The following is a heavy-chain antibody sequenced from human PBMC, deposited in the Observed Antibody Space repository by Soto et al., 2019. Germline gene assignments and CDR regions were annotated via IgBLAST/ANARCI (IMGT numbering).Heavy chain of an antibody. CDR3: AQSVTIALRGGWGRGASYYYYGMDV. J-gene: IGHJ6*02. V-gene: IGHV3-23*01. Sequence: EVQLLESGGGLVQPGGSLRLSCAASGSGFTLSSHGLNWVRQAPGKGQEWVSGISDSGAGTYYSDSVKGRFTVSRDNFKNTLYLQMNSLRADDTAVYYCAQSVTIALRGGWGRGASYYYYGMDVWGLGTTVTVS. CDR2: ISDSGAGT. CDR1: GSGFTLSSHG. D-gene: IGHD3-16*01.